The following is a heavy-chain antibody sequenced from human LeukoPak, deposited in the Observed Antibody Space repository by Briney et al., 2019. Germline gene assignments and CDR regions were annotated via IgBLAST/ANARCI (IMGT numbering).Heavy chain of an antibody. D-gene: IGHD3-3*01. Sequence: GGSLRLSCAASGFTFSSYSMNWVRQAPGKGLEWVSSISSSSSYIYYADSVKGRFTISRDNAKNSLYLQMNSLRAEDTAVYYCASQIQNFWSGNWFDPWGQGTLVTVSS. V-gene: IGHV3-21*01. CDR3: ASQIQNFWSGNWFDP. CDR2: ISSSSSYI. J-gene: IGHJ5*02. CDR1: GFTFSSYS.